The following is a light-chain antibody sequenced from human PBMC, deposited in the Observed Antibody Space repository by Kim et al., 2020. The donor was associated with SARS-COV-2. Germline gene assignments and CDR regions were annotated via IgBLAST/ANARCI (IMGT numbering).Light chain of an antibody. CDR2: GKN. Sequence: ALGQTVSITCQGDTLRTYYASWYQRKPGQAPLLVIYGKNNRPSGIPDRFSGSTSGNTASLTITGAQAEDEADYYCNSRDSSGNHVVFGGGTQLTVL. V-gene: IGLV3-19*01. J-gene: IGLJ2*01. CDR1: TLRTYY. CDR3: NSRDSSGNHVV.